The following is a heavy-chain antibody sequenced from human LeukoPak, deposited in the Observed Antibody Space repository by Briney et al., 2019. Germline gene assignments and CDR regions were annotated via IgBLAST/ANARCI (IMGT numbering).Heavy chain of an antibody. J-gene: IGHJ4*02. V-gene: IGHV1-3*01. CDR2: TNVGNDYT. D-gene: IGHD4-11*01. CDR1: GYTFTHYA. Sequence: ASVKVSCKASGYTFTHYAVHWVRQAPGQRLEWMGWTNVGNDYTESSQKFQDRLAITSDTTATTVYMELSSLRSEDTAVYYCARDDFSTYPGLNYFDYWGQGSLVTVSS. CDR3: ARDDFSTYPGLNYFDY.